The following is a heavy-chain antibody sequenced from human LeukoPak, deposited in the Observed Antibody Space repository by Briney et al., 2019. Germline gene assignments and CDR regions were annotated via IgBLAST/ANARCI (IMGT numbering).Heavy chain of an antibody. CDR2: ISGSSGMT. V-gene: IGHV3-23*01. Sequence: GGSLRLSCAASGFTFSSYAKSWVRQAPGKGLEWVSGISGSSGMTYYIDSAKGRFTISRDTSKNTLYLQMNSLRVDDTGGYYCAKDSRAALPSYYVMDVGGQGTTVTVSS. CDR1: GFTFSSYA. J-gene: IGHJ6*02. CDR3: AKDSRAALPSYYVMDV. D-gene: IGHD6-25*01.